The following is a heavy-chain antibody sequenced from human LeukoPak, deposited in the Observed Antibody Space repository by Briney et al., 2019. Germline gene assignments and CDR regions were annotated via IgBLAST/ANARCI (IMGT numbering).Heavy chain of an antibody. J-gene: IGHJ5*02. CDR1: RYTFTSYY. Sequence: ASVKVSCKASRYTFTSYYMHWVRPAPGQGLEWMGIINPSGGSTSYAQKFQGRVTMTRDTSTSTVYMELSSLRSEDTAVYYCARASPITIFGVVIPNWFDPWGQGTLVTVSS. D-gene: IGHD3-3*01. V-gene: IGHV1-46*01. CDR3: ARASPITIFGVVIPNWFDP. CDR2: INPSGGST.